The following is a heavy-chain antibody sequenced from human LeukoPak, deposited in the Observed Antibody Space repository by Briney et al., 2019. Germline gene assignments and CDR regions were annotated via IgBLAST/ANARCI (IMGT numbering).Heavy chain of an antibody. CDR2: ISGSGGST. J-gene: IGHJ6*03. CDR1: GFTFSSYW. V-gene: IGHV3-23*01. D-gene: IGHD3-9*01. CDR3: AKDGGEYYDILTGYYPRLYYMDV. Sequence: RAGGSLRLSCAASGFTFSSYWMSWVRQAPGKGLEWVSAISGSGGSTYYADSVKGRFTISRDNSKNTLYLQMNSLRAEDTAVYYCAKDGGEYYDILTGYYPRLYYMDVWGKGTTVTISS.